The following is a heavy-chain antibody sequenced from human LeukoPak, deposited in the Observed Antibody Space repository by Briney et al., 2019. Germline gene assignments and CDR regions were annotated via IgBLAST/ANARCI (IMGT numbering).Heavy chain of an antibody. J-gene: IGHJ4*02. D-gene: IGHD6-13*01. CDR3: ARDSYSSSWFFDY. CDR2: ISYDGSNK. V-gene: IGHV3-30-3*01. CDR1: GFTFSSYA. Sequence: GGSLRLSCAASGFTFSSYAMHWVRQAPGKGLEWVAVISYDGSNKYYADSVKGRFTISRDNSKNTLYLQMNSLRAGDTAVYYCARDSYSSSWFFDYWGQGTLVTVSS.